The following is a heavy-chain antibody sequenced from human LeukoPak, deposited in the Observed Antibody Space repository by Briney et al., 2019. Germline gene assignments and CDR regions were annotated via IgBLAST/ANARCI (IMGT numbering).Heavy chain of an antibody. CDR1: GYTFSSYC. CDR3: VRDLGISGWYAPPLGYFDS. CDR2: INPKSGGT. Sequence: ASVKVSCKASGYTFSSYCMHWVRQAPGQGLEWMGWINPKSGGTNYAQQFQDRVTMTRDTSIRSTCMELSRLKSDDTAVYYCVRDLGISGWYAPPLGYFDSWGQGTLVTVSS. V-gene: IGHV1-2*02. D-gene: IGHD6-19*01. J-gene: IGHJ4*02.